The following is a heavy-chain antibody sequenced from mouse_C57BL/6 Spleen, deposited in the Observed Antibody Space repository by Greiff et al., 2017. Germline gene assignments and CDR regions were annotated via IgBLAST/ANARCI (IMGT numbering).Heavy chain of an antibody. J-gene: IGHJ2*01. CDR3: ARDGYDLYYFDY. D-gene: IGHD2-2*01. V-gene: IGHV5-4*01. Sequence: EVMLVESGGGLVKPGGSLKLSCAASGFTFSSYAMSWVRQTPEKRLEWVATISDGGSYTYYPDNVKGRFTISRDNAKNNLYLQMSHLKSEDTAMYYCARDGYDLYYFDYWGQGTTLTVSS. CDR1: GFTFSSYA. CDR2: ISDGGSYT.